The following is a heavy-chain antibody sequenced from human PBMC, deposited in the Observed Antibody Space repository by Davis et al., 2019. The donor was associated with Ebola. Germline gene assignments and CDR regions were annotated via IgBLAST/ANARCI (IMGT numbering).Heavy chain of an antibody. CDR1: GFTFSSYG. J-gene: IGHJ6*02. D-gene: IGHD5-18*01. CDR3: AKATAKYYYYGMDV. CDR2: IWYDGSNK. V-gene: IGHV3-30*02. Sequence: GESLKISCAASGFTFSSYGMHWVRQAPGKGLEWVAVIWYDGSNKYYADSVKGRFTISRDNSKNTLYLQMNSLRAEDTAVYYCAKATAKYYYYGMDVWGQGTTVTVSS.